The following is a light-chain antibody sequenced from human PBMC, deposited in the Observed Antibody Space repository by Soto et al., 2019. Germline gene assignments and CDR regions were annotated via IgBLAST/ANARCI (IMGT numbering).Light chain of an antibody. J-gene: IGKJ1*01. V-gene: IGKV3-15*01. CDR3: QQYHNLWT. Sequence: EIGMTQSPATLSVSPGERATLSCTASHYSYSNVAWFQQRPGQAPRLLIYLASTRATGTPARFSGSGSGTEFTLNITRLQSEDFALYYCQQYHNLWTFGQGTEVEIK. CDR2: LAS. CDR1: HYSYSN.